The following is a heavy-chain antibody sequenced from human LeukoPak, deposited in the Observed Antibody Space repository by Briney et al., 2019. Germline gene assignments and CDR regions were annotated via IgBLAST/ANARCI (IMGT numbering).Heavy chain of an antibody. CDR3: ATDGGPPYYDILTGYYPAAFDI. V-gene: IGHV1-24*01. Sequence: ASVKVSCKVSGYTLTELSMHWVRQAPGKGLEWMGGFDPEDGETIYAQKFQGRVIMTEDTSTDTAYMELSSLRSEDTAVYYCATDGGPPYYDILTGYYPAAFDIWGQGTMVTVSS. CDR1: GYTLTELS. D-gene: IGHD3-9*01. CDR2: FDPEDGET. J-gene: IGHJ3*02.